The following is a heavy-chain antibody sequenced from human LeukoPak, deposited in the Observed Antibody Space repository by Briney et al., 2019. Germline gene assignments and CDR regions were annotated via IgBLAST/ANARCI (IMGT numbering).Heavy chain of an antibody. V-gene: IGHV4-34*01. CDR2: INHSGST. J-gene: IGHJ4*02. CDR3: ASHYDFWSGYYPIFDY. CDR1: GGSFSGYY. Sequence: PSETLSLTCAVYGGSFSGYYWSWIRQPPGKGLEWIGEINHSGSTYYNPSLKSRVTISVDTSKNQFSLKLSSVTAADTAVYYCASHYDFWSGYYPIFDYWGQGTLVTVSS. D-gene: IGHD3-3*01.